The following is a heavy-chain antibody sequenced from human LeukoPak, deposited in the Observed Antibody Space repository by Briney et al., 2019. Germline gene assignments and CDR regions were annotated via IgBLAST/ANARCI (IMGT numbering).Heavy chain of an antibody. CDR3: ARRGSVSSLDF. CDR1: GGSISSGYYY. D-gene: IGHD3-16*01. V-gene: IGHV4-39*07. Sequence: KSSETLSLTCTVSGGSISSGYYYWGWIRQPPGKGLEWIGSIYDSGSTNYNPSLKSRVTISVDTSKNQFSLKLSSVTAADTAVYYCARRGSVSSLDFWGQGTLVIVSS. CDR2: IYDSGST. J-gene: IGHJ4*02.